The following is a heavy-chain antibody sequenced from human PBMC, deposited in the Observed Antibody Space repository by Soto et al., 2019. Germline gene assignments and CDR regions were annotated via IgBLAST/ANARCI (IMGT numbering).Heavy chain of an antibody. Sequence: GGSLRLSCAASGFTFDDYAMHWVRQAPGKGLEWVSGISWNSGSIGYADSVKGRFTISRDNAKNSLYLQMNSLRAEDTALYYCAKDMGNAWRGYYYYYYMDVWGKGTTVTVSS. CDR2: ISWNSGSI. V-gene: IGHV3-9*01. J-gene: IGHJ6*03. CDR1: GFTFDDYA. D-gene: IGHD3-16*01. CDR3: AKDMGNAWRGYYYYYYMDV.